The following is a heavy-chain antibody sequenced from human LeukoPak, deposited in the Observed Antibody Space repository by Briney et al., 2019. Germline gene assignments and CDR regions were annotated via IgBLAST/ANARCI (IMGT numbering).Heavy chain of an antibody. J-gene: IGHJ3*02. CDR2: INHSGST. CDR3: ARVLRYFETHDAFDI. V-gene: IGHV4-34*01. D-gene: IGHD3-9*01. CDR1: GGSFSGYY. Sequence: SETLSLTCAVYGGSFSGYYWSWIRQPPGKGLEWIGEINHSGSTNYNLSLKSRVTISVDTSKNQFSLKLSSVTAADTAVYYCARVLRYFETHDAFDIWGQGTMVTVSS.